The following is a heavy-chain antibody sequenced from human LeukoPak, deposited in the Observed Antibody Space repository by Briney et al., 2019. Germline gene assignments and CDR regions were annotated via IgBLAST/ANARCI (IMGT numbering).Heavy chain of an antibody. J-gene: IGHJ1*01. CDR1: GVTFSSYA. CDR2: ISYDGSNK. D-gene: IGHD6-13*01. CDR3: ATPLLAAAGGPLQH. Sequence: PGRSLRLSRAASGVTFSSYAMHWVRQAPGKGRGWGAVISYDGSNKYYADSVKGRFTISRDNSKNTLYLQMNSLRAEDTAVYYCATPLLAAAGGPLQHWGQGTLVTVSS. V-gene: IGHV3-30-3*01.